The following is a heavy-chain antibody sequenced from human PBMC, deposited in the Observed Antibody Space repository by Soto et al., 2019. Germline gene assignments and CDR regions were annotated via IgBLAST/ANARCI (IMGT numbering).Heavy chain of an antibody. CDR3: ARGGPRPFDY. CDR2: INHSGST. CDR1: GGSFSGYY. Sequence: SETLSLTCAVYGGSFSGYYWSWIRQPRGKGLEWIGEINHSGSTNYNPSLKSRVTISVDTSKNQFSLKLSSVTAADTAVYYCARGGPRPFDYWGQGTLVTSPQ. V-gene: IGHV4-34*01. D-gene: IGHD6-25*01. J-gene: IGHJ4*02.